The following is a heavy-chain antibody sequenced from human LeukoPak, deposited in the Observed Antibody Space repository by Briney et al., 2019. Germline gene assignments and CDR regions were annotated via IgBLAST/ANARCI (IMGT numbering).Heavy chain of an antibody. CDR1: GGSIRSSSYY. D-gene: IGHD3-9*01. J-gene: IGHJ4*02. CDR3: ARHQSYFDVLTGYPFDS. V-gene: IGHV4-39*01. Sequence: SETLSLTCTVSGGSIRSSSYYWGWIRQPPGKGLEWIGNIYYSGSTYYNPSLESRVTISVDTSKNQFSLRLSSVTAADTAVYYCARHQSYFDVLTGYPFDSWGQGTLVTVSS. CDR2: IYYSGST.